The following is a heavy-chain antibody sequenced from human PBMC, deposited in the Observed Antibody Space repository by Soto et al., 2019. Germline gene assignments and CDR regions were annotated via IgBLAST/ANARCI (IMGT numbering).Heavy chain of an antibody. CDR2: INHSGST. V-gene: IGHV4-34*01. CDR1: GGSFSGYY. J-gene: IGHJ6*02. Sequence: PSETLSLTCAVYGGSFSGYYCSWSRQPPGKGLEWIGEINHSGSTNYNPSLKSRVTISVDTSKNQFSLKLSSVTAADTAVYYCASGGYYYYGMDVWGQGTTVTVS. CDR3: ASGGYYYYGMDV.